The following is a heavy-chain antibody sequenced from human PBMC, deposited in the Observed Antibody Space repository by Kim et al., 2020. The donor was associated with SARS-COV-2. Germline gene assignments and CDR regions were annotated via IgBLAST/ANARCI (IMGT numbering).Heavy chain of an antibody. D-gene: IGHD6-13*01. V-gene: IGHV1-69*13. CDR1: GGTFSSYA. J-gene: IGHJ5*02. CDR3: ARGAAGLAAGSIWFDP. CDR2: IIPIFGTA. Sequence: SVKVSCKASGGTFSSYAISWVRQAPGQGLEWMGGIIPIFGTANYAQKFQGRVTITADESTSTAYMELSSLRSEDTAVYYCARGAAGLAAGSIWFDPWGQGTLVTVSS.